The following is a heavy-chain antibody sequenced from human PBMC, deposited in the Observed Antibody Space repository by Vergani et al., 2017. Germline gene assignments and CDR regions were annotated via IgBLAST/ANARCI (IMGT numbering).Heavy chain of an antibody. CDR1: GYSFTNYC. CDR3: ARLYGRDSSGSKYFDY. CDR2: IHPADSDT. D-gene: IGHD3-22*01. Sequence: EVQLVQSGADVTKPGESLKISCQISGYSFTNYCIVWARQMPGKGLEWMGNIHPADSDTRYSPSFQGQVTISVDKSISTAYLQRRSLRASDSAMYYCARLYGRDSSGSKYFDYWGQGTLVTVSS. J-gene: IGHJ4*02. V-gene: IGHV5-51*01.